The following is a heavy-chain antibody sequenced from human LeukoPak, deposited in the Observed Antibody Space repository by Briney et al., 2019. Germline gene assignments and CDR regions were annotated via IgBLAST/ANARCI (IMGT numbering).Heavy chain of an antibody. V-gene: IGHV3-11*04. J-gene: IGHJ3*02. CDR3: ARVRQYSSNSFDI. CDR2: IKGNGATT. D-gene: IGHD6-13*01. CDR1: GFTFSNYY. Sequence: GGSLRLSCEASGFTFSNYYMSWIRQAPGKGLGWVLHIKGNGATTYYADSVKGRFTISRDNAKNSLYLQMNSLRAEDTAVYYCARVRQYSSNSFDIWGQGTMVTVSS.